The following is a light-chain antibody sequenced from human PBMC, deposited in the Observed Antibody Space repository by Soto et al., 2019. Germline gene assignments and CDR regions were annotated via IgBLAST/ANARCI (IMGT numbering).Light chain of an antibody. CDR1: SSDVGGYNY. Sequence: QSVLARPASVSGSPGQSITMSGTGTSSDVGGYNYVSWYQQHPGKAPKLMIYDVSNRPSGVSNRFSGSKSGNTASLTISGLQAEDEADYYCSSYTSSSTPDVFGTGTKVTVL. V-gene: IGLV2-14*01. CDR2: DVS. J-gene: IGLJ1*01. CDR3: SSYTSSSTPDV.